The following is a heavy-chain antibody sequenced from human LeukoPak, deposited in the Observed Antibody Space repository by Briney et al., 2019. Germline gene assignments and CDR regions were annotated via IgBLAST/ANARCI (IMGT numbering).Heavy chain of an antibody. D-gene: IGHD5/OR15-5a*01. CDR3: ASLPSGNAFDI. CDR2: ISSNGGTT. Sequence: PGGSLRLSCAASGFTFSTYGMTWVRQAPGKGLDWVSTISSNGGTTSYADFVKGRFTISRDNSRDTLYLQTNSLRAEDTGIYYCASLPSGNAFDIWGQGIMVTVSS. V-gene: IGHV3-23*01. J-gene: IGHJ3*02. CDR1: GFTFSTYG.